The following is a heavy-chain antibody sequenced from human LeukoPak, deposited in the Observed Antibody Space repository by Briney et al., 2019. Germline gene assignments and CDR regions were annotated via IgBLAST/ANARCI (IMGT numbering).Heavy chain of an antibody. Sequence: SETLSLTCTVSGGSINNYYWGWIRQPPGKGLEWIGYIYYRGSTNYNPSLKSRATFSVDTSKNQFILKLNSVTAAEPVVNYCARGGDIGDPRFFDNLGQGNLGTGSS. D-gene: IGHD4-17*01. CDR1: GGSINNYY. V-gene: IGHV4-59*01. CDR3: ARGGDIGDPRFFDN. CDR2: IYYRGST. J-gene: IGHJ4*02.